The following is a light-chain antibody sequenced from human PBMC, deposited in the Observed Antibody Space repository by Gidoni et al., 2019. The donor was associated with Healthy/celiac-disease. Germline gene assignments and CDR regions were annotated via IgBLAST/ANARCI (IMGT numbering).Light chain of an antibody. CDR3: QQYGSLLT. J-gene: IGKJ4*01. V-gene: IGKV3-20*01. CDR2: GAS. Sequence: EIVLTQSPGTLSLSPGERATPSCRASQSVSSSYLAWYQQKPGQAPRLLIYGASSRATGIPDRFSGRGSGTDFTLTISRLEPEDFAVYYCQQYGSLLTFGGGTKVEIK. CDR1: QSVSSSY.